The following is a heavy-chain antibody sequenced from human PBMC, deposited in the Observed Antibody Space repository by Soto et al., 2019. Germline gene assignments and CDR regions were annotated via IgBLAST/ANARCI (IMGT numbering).Heavy chain of an antibody. V-gene: IGHV4-30-2*01. Sequence: PSETLSLTCAVSGGSISSGGYSWSWIRQPPGKGLEWIGYIYHSGSTYYNPSLKSRVTISVDRSKNQFSLKLSSVTAADTAVYYCAREHLGYCSGGSCPYFDYWGQGTLVTVSS. CDR3: AREHLGYCSGGSCPYFDY. J-gene: IGHJ4*02. D-gene: IGHD2-15*01. CDR1: GGSISSGGYS. CDR2: IYHSGST.